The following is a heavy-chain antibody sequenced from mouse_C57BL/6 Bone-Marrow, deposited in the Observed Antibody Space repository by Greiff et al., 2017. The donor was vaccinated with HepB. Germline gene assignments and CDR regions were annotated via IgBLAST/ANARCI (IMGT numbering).Heavy chain of an antibody. J-gene: IGHJ4*01. D-gene: IGHD1-1*01. V-gene: IGHV1-59*01. CDR3: ARLDYGSRSAMDY. Sequence: VQLQQPGAELVRPGTSVKLSCKASGYTFTSYWMHWVKQRPGQGLEWIGVIDPSGSYTNYNQKFKGKATLTVDTSSSTAYMQLSSLTSEDSAVYYCARLDYGSRSAMDYWGQGTSVTVSS. CDR2: IDPSGSYT. CDR1: GYTFTSYW.